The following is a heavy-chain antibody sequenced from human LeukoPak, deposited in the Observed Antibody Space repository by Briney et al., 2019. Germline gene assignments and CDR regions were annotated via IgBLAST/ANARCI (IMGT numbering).Heavy chain of an antibody. J-gene: IGHJ6*03. V-gene: IGHV1-2*02. D-gene: IGHD2-2*02. CDR3: ARVAAEVVGVPGAIGFGWLRRDYYYMDV. Sequence: ASVKVSFKASGYTFTGYYMHWVRHAPGQGLEWMGWINPSSGGTNYAQNFQGRVTMTRDTSISTAYMELSRLRSDDTAVYYCARVAAEVVGVPGAIGFGWLRRDYYYMDVWGKGTTVTVSS. CDR2: INPSSGGT. CDR1: GYTFTGYY.